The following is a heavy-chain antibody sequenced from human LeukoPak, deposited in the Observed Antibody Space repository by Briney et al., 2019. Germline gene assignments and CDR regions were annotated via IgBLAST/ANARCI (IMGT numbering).Heavy chain of an antibody. D-gene: IGHD5-12*01. CDR3: ARGGGWLPDH. J-gene: IGHJ4*02. CDR2: IYDSGRT. CDR1: GGSISSYY. Sequence: SETLSLTCTVSGGSISSYYWSWIRQPPGKGLEWIGIIYDSGRTNYNPSLNSRVTISADTSKRQFSLKLNSVTAADTAVYYCARGGGWLPDHWGQGTLVTVSS. V-gene: IGHV4-59*12.